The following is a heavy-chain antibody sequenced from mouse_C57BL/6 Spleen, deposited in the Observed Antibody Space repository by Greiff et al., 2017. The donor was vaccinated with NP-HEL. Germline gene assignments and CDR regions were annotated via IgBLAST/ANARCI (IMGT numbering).Heavy chain of an antibody. J-gene: IGHJ2*01. D-gene: IGHD2-5*01. CDR1: GYTFTDYY. Sequence: EVQLQQSGPELVKPGASVKISCKASGYTFTDYYMNWVKQSHGKSLEWIGDINPNNGGTSYNQKFKGKATLTVDKSSSTAYMELRSLTSEDSAVYYCARPTIVTRFFDYWGQGTTLTVSS. V-gene: IGHV1-26*01. CDR3: ARPTIVTRFFDY. CDR2: INPNNGGT.